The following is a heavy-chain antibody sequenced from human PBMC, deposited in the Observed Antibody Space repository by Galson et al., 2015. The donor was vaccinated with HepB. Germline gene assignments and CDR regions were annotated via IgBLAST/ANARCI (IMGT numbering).Heavy chain of an antibody. CDR2: IWYDGSNK. CDR3: ARDGRTVGSAFDI. CDR1: GFNFSIYS. Sequence: SLRLSCAASGFNFSIYSMDWVRQAPGKGLEWVAAIWYDGSNKNYADSVKGRFTISRDNSKNTLYLQVNSLRAEDTAVYYCARDGRTVGSAFDIWGQGTTVTVSS. J-gene: IGHJ3*02. V-gene: IGHV3-33*01. D-gene: IGHD1-26*01.